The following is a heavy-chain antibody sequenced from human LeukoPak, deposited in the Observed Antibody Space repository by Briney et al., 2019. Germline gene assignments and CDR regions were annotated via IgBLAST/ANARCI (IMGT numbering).Heavy chain of an antibody. CDR1: GFTFSNYW. J-gene: IGHJ4*02. CDR2: IYRDGSET. Sequence: GGSLRLSCAASGFTFSNYWMNWVRQLPGKRPEWVANIYRDGSETHYVDSVKGRFTISRDNAKNLLYLQMNGLRAEDTAVYYCARDPSRGYTYGYGDYWGQGTLVTVSS. D-gene: IGHD5-18*01. V-gene: IGHV3-7*01. CDR3: ARDPSRGYTYGYGDY.